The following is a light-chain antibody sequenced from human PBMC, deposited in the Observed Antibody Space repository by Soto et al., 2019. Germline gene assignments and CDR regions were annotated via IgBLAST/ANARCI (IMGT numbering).Light chain of an antibody. Sequence: DIQMTQSPYSLSACVGDRVTITCRASQSISSNLNWYQQKPGKAPKLLIYAASSLQSGVPSRFSGSASGTDFTLTISSLQPEDFATYHCQQTYSTPWTFGQGTKVDIK. J-gene: IGKJ1*01. V-gene: IGKV1-39*01. CDR2: AAS. CDR3: QQTYSTPWT. CDR1: QSISSN.